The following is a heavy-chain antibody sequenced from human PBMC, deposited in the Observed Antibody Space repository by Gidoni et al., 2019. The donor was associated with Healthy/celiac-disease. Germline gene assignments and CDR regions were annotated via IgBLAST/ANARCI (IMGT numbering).Heavy chain of an antibody. CDR1: GGSFSGYY. J-gene: IGHJ4*02. CDR2: INHSGST. Sequence: QVQLQQWGAGLLKPSETLSLTCAVYGGSFSGYYWSWIRQPPGKGLEWIGEINHSGSTNYNPSLKSRVTISVDTSKNQFSLKLSSVTAADTAVYYCARFRERRRWLQIDWGQGTLVTVSS. V-gene: IGHV4-34*01. CDR3: ARFRERRRWLQID. D-gene: IGHD5-12*01.